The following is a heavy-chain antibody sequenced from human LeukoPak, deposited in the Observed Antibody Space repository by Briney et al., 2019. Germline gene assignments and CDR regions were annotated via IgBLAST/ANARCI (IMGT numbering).Heavy chain of an antibody. D-gene: IGHD6-6*01. V-gene: IGHV1-46*01. J-gene: IGHJ6*03. CDR1: GYTFTSYY. CDR2: INPSGGST. CDR3: ARGKQLAPYYYYYMDV. Sequence: ASVKVSCKASGYTFTSYYMHWVRQAPGQGLEWMGIINPSGGSTSYAQKFQGRVTMTRDMSTSTVYMELSSLRSEDTAVYYCARGKQLAPYYYYYMDVWGKGTTVTVSS.